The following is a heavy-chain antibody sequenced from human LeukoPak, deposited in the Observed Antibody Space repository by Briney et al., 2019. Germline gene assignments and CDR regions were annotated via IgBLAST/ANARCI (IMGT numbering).Heavy chain of an antibody. CDR3: ARQSYFDGRGDDAFDI. CDR1: GYTFNNYG. J-gene: IGHJ3*02. CDR2: ISPYNGNT. D-gene: IGHD2-15*01. V-gene: IGHV1-18*01. Sequence: ASVKVSCKASGYTFNNYGISWVRQVPGQGLEGMGWISPYNGNTKFAQKLQGRVTLTTETYKSRAYMELRSLRSDDTAVYYCARQSYFDGRGDDAFDIWGQGTMVTVSS.